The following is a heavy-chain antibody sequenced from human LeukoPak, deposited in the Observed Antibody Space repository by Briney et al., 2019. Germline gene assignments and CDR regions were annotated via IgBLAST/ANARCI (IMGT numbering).Heavy chain of an antibody. Sequence: RASVKVSCKASGYTFTSYYMHWVRQAPGQGLEWMGIINPSGGSTSYAQKFQGRVTMTRDTSTSTVYMELSSLRSEDTAVYYCAKSLAVAGKGWYFDYWGQGTLVTVSS. V-gene: IGHV1-46*01. CDR1: GYTFTSYY. CDR3: AKSLAVAGKGWYFDY. J-gene: IGHJ4*02. CDR2: INPSGGST. D-gene: IGHD6-19*01.